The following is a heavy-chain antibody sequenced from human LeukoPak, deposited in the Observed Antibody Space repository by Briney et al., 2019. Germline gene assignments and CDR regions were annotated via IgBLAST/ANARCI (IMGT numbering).Heavy chain of an antibody. V-gene: IGHV3-21*01. J-gene: IGHJ3*02. D-gene: IGHD3-16*02. CDR2: ISSTGTYI. Sequence: KPGGSLRLSCAAPGYTFRDYSVNWVRQVPGKGLEWVSSISSTGTYIYYADSVKGRFTISRDNAKNSLFLQMNSLRDEDTAVYYCVSGNDPDYLWTTYRLDAFDIWGQGTMVIVSS. CDR3: VSGNDPDYLWTTYRLDAFDI. CDR1: GYTFRDYS.